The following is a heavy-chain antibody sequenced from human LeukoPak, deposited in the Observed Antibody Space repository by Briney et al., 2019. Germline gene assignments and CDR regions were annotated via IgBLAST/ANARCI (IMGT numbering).Heavy chain of an antibody. CDR2: INHSGST. J-gene: IGHJ3*02. V-gene: IGHV4-34*01. D-gene: IGHD2-2*01. CDR1: GGSFSGYY. Sequence: SETLSLTCAVYGGSFSGYYWSWIRQPPGKGLEWIGEINHSGSTNYNPSLKSRVTISVDTSKNQFSLKLSSVTAADTAVYYCARVPIVVPGAFDIWGQGTMVTVSS. CDR3: ARVPIVVPGAFDI.